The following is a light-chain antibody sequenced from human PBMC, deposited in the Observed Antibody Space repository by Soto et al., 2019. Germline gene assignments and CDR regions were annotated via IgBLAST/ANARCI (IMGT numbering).Light chain of an antibody. CDR3: QQYYSTPLT. CDR2: WAS. V-gene: IGKV4-1*01. J-gene: IGKJ4*01. Sequence: DFVMTQSPDSLAVSLGERATINCKSSQSVLYSSNNKNYLAWYQQKPGQPPKQLIDWASTRESGVPDRFSGSGSGTDFTLTISSLQAEDVAVYYCQQYYSTPLTFVGGTKVEIK. CDR1: QSVLYSSNNKNY.